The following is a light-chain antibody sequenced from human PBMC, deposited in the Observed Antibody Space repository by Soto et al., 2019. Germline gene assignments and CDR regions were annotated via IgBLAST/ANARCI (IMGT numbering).Light chain of an antibody. CDR1: QDIRSD. V-gene: IGKV1-6*01. J-gene: IGKJ1*01. CDR2: AAS. CDR3: LQDYNYQWT. Sequence: AIQLTQSPSSLSASGGDRVTITCRAGQDIRSDLGWYQHKPGKAPRLLIHAASSLQSGVPSRFSGSASGTEFTLTISSLQPEDFATYYCLQDYNYQWTFGQGTKVDIK.